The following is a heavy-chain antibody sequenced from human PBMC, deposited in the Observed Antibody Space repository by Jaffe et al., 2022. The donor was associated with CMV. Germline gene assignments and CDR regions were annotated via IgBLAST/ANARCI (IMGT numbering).Heavy chain of an antibody. CDR3: ARERFYSRSYWDNYYYMDV. CDR2: INHSGST. J-gene: IGHJ6*03. Sequence: QVQLQQWGAGLLKPSETLSLTCAVYGGSFSGYYWSWIRQPPGKGLEWIGEINHSGSTNYNPSLKSRVTISVDTSKNQFSLKLSSVTAADTAAYYCARERFYSRSYWDNYYYMDVWGEGTTVTVSS. D-gene: IGHD6-6*01. V-gene: IGHV4-34*01. CDR1: GGSFSGYY.